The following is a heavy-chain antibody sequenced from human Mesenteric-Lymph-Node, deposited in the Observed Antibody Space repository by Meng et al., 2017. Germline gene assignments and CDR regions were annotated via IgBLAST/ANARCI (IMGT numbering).Heavy chain of an antibody. CDR1: GFSFRSYW. J-gene: IGHJ5*02. CDR2: INSDGSST. V-gene: IGHV3-74*01. CDR3: AREVAAAGIGWFDP. D-gene: IGHD6-13*01. Sequence: EGRLVADGGGLVPPGGSLRLPCAASGFSFRSYWMHWGRQVPGKGLVWVSRINSDGSSTSYADSVKGRFTISRDNAKNTLYLQMNSLRAEDTAVYYCAREVAAAGIGWFDPWGQGTLVTVSS.